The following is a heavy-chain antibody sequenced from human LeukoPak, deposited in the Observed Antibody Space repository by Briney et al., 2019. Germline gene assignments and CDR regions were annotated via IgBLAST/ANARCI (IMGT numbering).Heavy chain of an antibody. CDR2: IYTNDNS. Sequence: NPLETLTLTCAVSGGSMTYYFWSWVRQPAGKGLEWIRRIYTNDNSNYNPSLKSRVTMSIDTSKNQFSLRLRSVTAADTAIYYCARESTTLGSPYYFDFWGPGTRVTVSS. CDR1: GGSMTYYF. J-gene: IGHJ4*02. CDR3: ARESTTLGSPYYFDF. V-gene: IGHV4-4*07. D-gene: IGHD1/OR15-1a*01.